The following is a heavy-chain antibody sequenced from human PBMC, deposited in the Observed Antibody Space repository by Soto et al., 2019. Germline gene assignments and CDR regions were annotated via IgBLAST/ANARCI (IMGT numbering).Heavy chain of an antibody. CDR1: GYTFTSYD. D-gene: IGHD3-10*01. V-gene: IGHV1-8*01. J-gene: IGHJ3*02. CDR2: MNPNSGNT. Sequence: QVQLVQSGAEVKKPGASVKVSCKASGYTFTSYDINWVRQATGQGLEWMGWMNPNSGNTGYAQKFQGRVTMTRNTSINTAYMELSSLRSEDTAVYYCARGINYYDSGDEAFDIWGQGTMVTVSS. CDR3: ARGINYYDSGDEAFDI.